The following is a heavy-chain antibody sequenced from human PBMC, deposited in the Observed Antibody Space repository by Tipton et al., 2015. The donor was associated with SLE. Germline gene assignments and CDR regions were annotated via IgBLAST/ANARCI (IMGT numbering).Heavy chain of an antibody. CDR1: GYTFTGYY. CDR2: IYYSGST. V-gene: IGHV4-59*07. CDR3: ARAEYCSSTSCSYYMDV. J-gene: IGHJ6*03. D-gene: IGHD2-2*01. Sequence: QLVQSGAEVKKPGASVKVSCKASGYTFTGYYMHWVRQAPGQGLEWIGYIYYSGSTNYNPSLKSRVTISVDTSKNQFSLKLSSVAAADTAVYYCARAEYCSSTSCSYYMDVWGKGTTVTVSS.